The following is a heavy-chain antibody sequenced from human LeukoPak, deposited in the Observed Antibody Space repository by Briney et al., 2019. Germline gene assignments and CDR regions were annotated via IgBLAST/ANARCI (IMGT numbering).Heavy chain of an antibody. CDR1: GYTFTSYY. CDR3: ARAKPYPSYYYYGMDV. CDR2: INPSGGST. Sequence: ASVKVSCKASGYTFTSYYMHWVRQAPGQGLEWMGIINPSGGSTSYAQKFQGRVTMTRDTSTSTAYMELSSLRSEDTAVYYCARAKPYPSYYYYGMDVWGQGTTVTVSS. J-gene: IGHJ6*02. V-gene: IGHV1-46*01.